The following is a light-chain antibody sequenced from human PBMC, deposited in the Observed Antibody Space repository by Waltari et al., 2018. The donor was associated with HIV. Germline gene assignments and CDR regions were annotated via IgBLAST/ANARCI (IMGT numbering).Light chain of an antibody. CDR2: DDS. CDR3: QVWESGSDHPV. V-gene: IGLV3-21*02. CDR1: AIGTSA. J-gene: IGLJ3*02. Sequence: SSVLTQAPSVSVAPGQTARITCGGSAIGTSAVHWYQQKAGQAPVLVVFDDSDRPSGIPERFSGSNSGNTATLTISRVEAGDEADYYCQVWESGSDHPVFGGGTKLTVL.